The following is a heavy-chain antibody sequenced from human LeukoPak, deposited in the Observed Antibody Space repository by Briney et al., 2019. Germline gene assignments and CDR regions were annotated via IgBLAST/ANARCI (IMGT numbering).Heavy chain of an antibody. Sequence: PGGSLRLSCAASGFTLSSYWMHWVRQAPGKGLVWVSRINSDGSSTSYADSVKGRFTISRDNSKNTLYLQMSSLRPEDTAVDYCVKDVTGTYSGDFWGQGTLVTVSS. CDR3: VKDVTGTYSGDF. D-gene: IGHD1-26*01. V-gene: IGHV3-74*01. CDR2: INSDGSST. J-gene: IGHJ4*02. CDR1: GFTLSSYW.